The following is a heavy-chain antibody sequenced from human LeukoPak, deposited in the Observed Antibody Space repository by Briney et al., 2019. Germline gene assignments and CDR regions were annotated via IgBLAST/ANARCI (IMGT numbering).Heavy chain of an antibody. CDR2: IIPILGIA. D-gene: IGHD2-2*01. CDR3: ARISRGYCSSTSCYYHYYYGMDV. V-gene: IGHV1-69*04. CDR1: GGTFSSYA. J-gene: IGHJ6*02. Sequence: ASVKVSCKASGGTFSSYAISWVRQAPGQGLEWMGRIIPILGIANYAQKFQGRVTITADKSTSTAYMELSSLRSEDTAVYYCARISRGYCSSTSCYYHYYYGMDVWGQGTTVTVSS.